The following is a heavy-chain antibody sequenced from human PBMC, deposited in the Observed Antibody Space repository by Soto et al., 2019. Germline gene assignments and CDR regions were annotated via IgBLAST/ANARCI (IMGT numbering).Heavy chain of an antibody. CDR3: AKVLDTAMVITAAFDI. CDR2: IIPIFGTA. D-gene: IGHD5-18*01. J-gene: IGHJ3*02. CDR1: GGTFSSYA. V-gene: IGHV1-69*13. Sequence: SVKVSCKASGGTFSSYAISWVRQAPGQGLEWMGGIIPIFGTANYAQKFQGRVTITADESTSTAYMELSSLRSEDTAVYYCAKVLDTAMVITAAFDIWGQGTMVTV.